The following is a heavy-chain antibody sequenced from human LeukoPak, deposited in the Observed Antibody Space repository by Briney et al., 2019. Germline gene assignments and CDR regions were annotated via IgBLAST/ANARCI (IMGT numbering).Heavy chain of an antibody. CDR2: INPHSGGT. J-gene: IGHJ4*02. CDR1: GFTFTGYY. V-gene: IGHV1-2*02. CDR3: VREGNELLSKNFDY. Sequence: ASVKVSCKASGFTFTGYYIHWVRQAPGQGLERMGYINPHSGGTSSPQKFQGRLTMTRDTSISAAYMELSSLISDDTAMYYCVREGNELLSKNFDYWGQGTLVTASS. D-gene: IGHD2-21*02.